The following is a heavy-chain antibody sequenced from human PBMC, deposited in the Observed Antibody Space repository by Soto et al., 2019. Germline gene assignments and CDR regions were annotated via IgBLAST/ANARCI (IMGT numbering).Heavy chain of an antibody. CDR2: ISHDEIYK. CDR3: ARALDFWSDYFDY. V-gene: IGHV3-30-3*01. J-gene: IGHJ4*02. D-gene: IGHD3-3*01. Sequence: GGSLRLSCAASGFTFRSYAMHWVRQAPGKGLEWVAIISHDEIYKYYADSVKGRFTISRDNSKNTLYLQMNSLRTEDTAVYYCARALDFWSDYFDYWGQGSLVTVSS. CDR1: GFTFRSYA.